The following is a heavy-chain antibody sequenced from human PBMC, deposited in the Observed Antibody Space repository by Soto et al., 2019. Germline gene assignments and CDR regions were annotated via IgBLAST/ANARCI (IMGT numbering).Heavy chain of an antibody. D-gene: IGHD6-13*01. CDR2: IYYSGST. CDR3: VRDFGKGCQQLVPGNHYHVMDA. Sequence: PSETLCHTCTVSDSVISGSRYYWSRIRQPPGKGLEWIGSIYYSGSTYYNPSLKSRVTISVDTSKNQFSLKLSSVTAADTAVYYCVRDFGKGCQQLVPGNHYHVMDAGVQGNRVTVSS. J-gene: IGHJ6*02. V-gene: IGHV4-39*02. CDR1: DSVISGSRYY.